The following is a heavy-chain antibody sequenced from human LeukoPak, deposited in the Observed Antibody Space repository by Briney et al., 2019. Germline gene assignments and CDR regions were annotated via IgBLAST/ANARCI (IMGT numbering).Heavy chain of an antibody. CDR1: GFTFSTYH. D-gene: IGHD3-22*01. CDR2: INNSGGDT. V-gene: IGHV3-23*01. Sequence: GGSLRLSCATPGFTFSTYHMNWVRQAPGKGLEWLSSINNSGGDTYYADSVRGRFTISRDNSKNTLYLQMNSLRAEDTAVYYCAKSIRRYYDSSGYRHLYYFDYWGQGTLVTVSS. J-gene: IGHJ4*02. CDR3: AKSIRRYYDSSGYRHLYYFDY.